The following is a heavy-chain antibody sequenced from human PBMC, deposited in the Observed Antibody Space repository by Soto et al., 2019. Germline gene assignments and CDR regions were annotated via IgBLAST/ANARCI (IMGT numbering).Heavy chain of an antibody. D-gene: IGHD3-16*01. CDR2: ISTAGDT. CDR1: GFTFSSYD. CDR3: ARVSLGYYYGMDV. J-gene: IGHJ6*02. V-gene: IGHV3-13*01. Sequence: GESLRLSCAASGFTFSSYDMHWVRQVTGKGLEWVSGISTAGDTYYLGSVKGRFSISRDNAKNSLYFQMNSLRAEDTAVYYCARVSLGYYYGMDVWGQGTTVTVSS.